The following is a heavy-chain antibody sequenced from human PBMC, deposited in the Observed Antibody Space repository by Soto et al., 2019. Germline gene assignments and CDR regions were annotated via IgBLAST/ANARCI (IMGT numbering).Heavy chain of an antibody. CDR2: IYPGDSDS. D-gene: IGHD2-8*01. V-gene: IGHV5-51*01. CDR3: ARLSRRVAQESNYFDP. CDR1: GYSFSTSW. Sequence: ESLKISCKVSGYSFSTSWMGWVRQLPGKGLEWMGIIYPGDSDSRYGPSFEGHVTFPVDKSISTAYLEWSSLKASDTAIYYCARLSRRVAQESNYFDPWGQGTLVTVSS. J-gene: IGHJ5*02.